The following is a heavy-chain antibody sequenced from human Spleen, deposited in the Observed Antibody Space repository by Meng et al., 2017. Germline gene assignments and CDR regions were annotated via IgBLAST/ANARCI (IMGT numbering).Heavy chain of an antibody. V-gene: IGHV3-9*01. CDR3: AKDLNYYDSSGYYRPPKYYYYGMDV. CDR2: ISWNSGSL. J-gene: IGHJ6*02. Sequence: GGSLRLSCAASGFTFGAYAMHWVRQAPGKGLEWVSGISWNSGSLGYADSVKGRFIISRDNAKNSLYLQMNSLRAEDTSLYYCAKDLNYYDSSGYYRPPKYYYYGMDVWGQGTTVTVSS. D-gene: IGHD3-22*01. CDR1: GFTFGAYA.